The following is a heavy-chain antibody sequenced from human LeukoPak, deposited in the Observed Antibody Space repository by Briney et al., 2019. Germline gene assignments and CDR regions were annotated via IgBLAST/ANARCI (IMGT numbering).Heavy chain of an antibody. CDR1: GYTFNSYG. J-gene: IGHJ6*03. V-gene: IGHV1-69*13. Sequence: SVKVSCKASGYTFNSYGISWVRQAPGQGLEWMGGIIPIFGTANYAQKFQGRVTITADESTSTAYMELSSLRSEDTAVYYCARGGSYYVYYYYYMDVWGKGTTVTVSS. D-gene: IGHD1-26*01. CDR2: IIPIFGTA. CDR3: ARGGSYYVYYYYYMDV.